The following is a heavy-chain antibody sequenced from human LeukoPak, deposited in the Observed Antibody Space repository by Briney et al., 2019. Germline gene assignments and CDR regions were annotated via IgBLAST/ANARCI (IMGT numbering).Heavy chain of an antibody. CDR2: IKQDGSEK. Sequence: PGGSLRLSCAASGFTFSNYWMSWVRQAPGKGLEWVANIKQDGSEKYYVDSVKGRFTISRDNAKDSLYLQMNSRRAEDTAVYYCAGKWELLVDVWGQGTTGTVS. CDR1: GFTFSNYW. CDR3: AGKWELLVDV. D-gene: IGHD1-26*01. J-gene: IGHJ6*02. V-gene: IGHV3-7*03.